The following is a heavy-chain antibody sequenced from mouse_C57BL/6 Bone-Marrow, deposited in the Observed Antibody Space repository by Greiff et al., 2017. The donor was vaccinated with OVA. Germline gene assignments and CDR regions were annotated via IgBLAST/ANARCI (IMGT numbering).Heavy chain of an antibody. J-gene: IGHJ3*01. CDR1: GFNIKDYY. CDR3: TADYYGSSPFAY. V-gene: IGHV14-1*01. Sequence: VQLQPSGAALVRPGASVQLSCTASGFNIKDYYMHWVKQRPEQGLEWIGRIDPEDGDTEYAPKFQGKATMTADTSSNTAYLQLSSLTSEDTAVYYCTADYYGSSPFAYWGQGTLVTVSA. D-gene: IGHD1-1*01. CDR2: IDPEDGDT.